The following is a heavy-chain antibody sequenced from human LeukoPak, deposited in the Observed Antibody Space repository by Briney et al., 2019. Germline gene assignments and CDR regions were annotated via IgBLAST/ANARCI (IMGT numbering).Heavy chain of an antibody. V-gene: IGHV3-30*04. D-gene: IGHD4-17*01. CDR3: ARRAPGYGDYGVYYYGMDV. J-gene: IGHJ6*02. CDR1: GFTFNTYA. CDR2: MSDDGSEN. Sequence: PGGSLRLSCAASGFTFNTYAMHWVRQAPGKGLEWVAVMSDDGSENYYADSVKGRFTISRDNSKNTLYLQMNSLRPEDTAIYYCARRAPGYGDYGVYYYGMDVWGQGTTVTVSS.